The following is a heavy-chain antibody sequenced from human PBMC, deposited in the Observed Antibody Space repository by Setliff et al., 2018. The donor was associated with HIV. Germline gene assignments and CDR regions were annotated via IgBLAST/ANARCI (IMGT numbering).Heavy chain of an antibody. V-gene: IGHV4-4*02. CDR2: IDHTGST. CDR3: ARVSRGRGWFDP. Sequence: SETLSLTCAVSGGSISSSNWWSWVRQPPGKGLEWLGEIDHTGSTNYNLSLKSRVTISVDTSKNQFSLKLSSVTAADTAVYYCARVSRGRGWFDPWGQGTLVTVSS. J-gene: IGHJ5*02. D-gene: IGHD3-16*01. CDR1: GGSISSSNW.